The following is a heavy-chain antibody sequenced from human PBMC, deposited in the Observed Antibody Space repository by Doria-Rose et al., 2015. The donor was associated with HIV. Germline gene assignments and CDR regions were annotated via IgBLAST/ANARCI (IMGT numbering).Heavy chain of an antibody. D-gene: IGHD3-3*01. J-gene: IGHJ6*03. V-gene: IGHV3-9*01. CDR2: ISWDSGAE. CDR3: AKAPIIGPKYDFYMDV. Sequence: EVQLLESGGGLVQPGRSLRLSCVGSGFSFESYAMHWVRLAPGKGLEWVAGISWDSGAEGNADSVEDRFSISRDSAKKSVYLEMRSLRPEDTAFYYCAKAPIIGPKYDFYMDVWGKGTSVTVSS. CDR1: GFSFESYA.